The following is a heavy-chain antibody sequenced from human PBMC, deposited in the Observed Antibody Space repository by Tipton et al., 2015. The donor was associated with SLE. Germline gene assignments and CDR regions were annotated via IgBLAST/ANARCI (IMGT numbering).Heavy chain of an antibody. D-gene: IGHD6-19*01. CDR2: IYTSGST. Sequence: TLSLTCTVSGGSISNYYWSWIRQPAGKGLEWIGRIYTSGSTTYNPSLKSRVTMSVDTSKNQFSLKLSSVTAADTGVYYCASDGAGAFDIWGQGTMVTVSS. J-gene: IGHJ3*02. V-gene: IGHV4-4*07. CDR1: GGSISNYY. CDR3: ASDGAGAFDI.